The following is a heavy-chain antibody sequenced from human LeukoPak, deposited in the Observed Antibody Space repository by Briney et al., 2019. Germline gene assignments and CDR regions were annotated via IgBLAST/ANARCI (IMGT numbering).Heavy chain of an antibody. CDR1: GYTFTSYG. CDR3: ARRPAHDYYDSSGYIDY. D-gene: IGHD3-22*01. CDR2: ISAYNGNT. J-gene: IGHJ4*02. Sequence: ASVKVSCEASGYTFTSYGISWVRQAPGQGLEWMGWISAYNGNTNYAQKLQGRVTMTTDTSTSTAYMELKSLRSDDTAVYYCARRPAHDYYDSSGYIDYWGQGTLVTVSS. V-gene: IGHV1-18*01.